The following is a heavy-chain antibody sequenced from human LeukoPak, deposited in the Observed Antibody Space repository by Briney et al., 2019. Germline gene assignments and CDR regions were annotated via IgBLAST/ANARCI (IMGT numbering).Heavy chain of an antibody. CDR3: ARQDYVWGSYRYSSLFDY. J-gene: IGHJ4*02. D-gene: IGHD3-16*02. V-gene: IGHV1-3*01. Sequence: GASVKVSCKASGYTFTSYAMHWVRQAPGQRLEWMGWINAGNGNTKYSQKFQGRVTITRDTSASTAYMELSSLRSEDTAVYYCARQDYVWGSYRYSSLFDYWGQGTLVTVSS. CDR2: INAGNGNT. CDR1: GYTFTSYA.